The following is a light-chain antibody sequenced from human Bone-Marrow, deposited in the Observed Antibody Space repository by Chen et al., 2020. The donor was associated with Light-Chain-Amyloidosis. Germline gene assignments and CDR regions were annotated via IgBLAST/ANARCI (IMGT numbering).Light chain of an antibody. V-gene: IGKV3-20*01. CDR2: GSS. CDR3: QQYGTSPLT. CDR1: QTISSNY. Sequence: EIVLPQSPGTLSLSPGEGANLAGRASQTISSNYLNWYQQKFGQAPRLLIYGSSSRATGIPDRFTGSGSGTDFTLTINRLEPEDFAMYYCQQYGTSPLTFGGVTKVEIK. J-gene: IGKJ4*01.